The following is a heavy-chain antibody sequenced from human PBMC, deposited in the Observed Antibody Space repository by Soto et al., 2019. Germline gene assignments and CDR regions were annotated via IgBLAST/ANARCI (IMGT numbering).Heavy chain of an antibody. J-gene: IGHJ6*03. CDR2: IIPILGIA. Sequence: GTPVELTCKACGGTFSSCTMSWVRQAHGQGLEWMGRIIPILGIANYAQKFQGRVTITADKSTSTAYMELSSLRSEDTAVYYCARSRFGELPVYYYSYMDVWGKGTTVTVSS. V-gene: IGHV1-69*02. CDR1: GGTFSSCT. CDR3: ARSRFGELPVYYYSYMDV. D-gene: IGHD3-10*02.